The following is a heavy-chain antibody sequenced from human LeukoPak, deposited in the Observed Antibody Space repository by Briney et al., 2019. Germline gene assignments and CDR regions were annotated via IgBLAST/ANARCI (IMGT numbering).Heavy chain of an antibody. CDR1: GFTFSSYW. D-gene: IGHD6-19*01. CDR2: IKQDGSEK. V-gene: IGHV3-7*01. CDR3: ARERGGAVAGYFDY. Sequence: GGSLRLYCAASGFTFSSYWMSWVRQAPGKGLEWVANIKQDGSEKYYVDSVKGRFTISRDNAKNSLYLQMNSLRAEDTAVYYCARERGGAVAGYFDYWGQGTLVTVSS. J-gene: IGHJ4*02.